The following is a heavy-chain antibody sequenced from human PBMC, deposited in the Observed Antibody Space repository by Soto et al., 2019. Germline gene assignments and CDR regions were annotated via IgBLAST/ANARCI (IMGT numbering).Heavy chain of an antibody. V-gene: IGHV1-2*02. CDR3: ARNMDYYYGRGSGNGHGV. Sequence: QVQLVQSGAEVKEPGDSVRVSCEASGYTFTAYHIHWVRQAPGQGLEWMGWINPKFGDTTYAQDFQGRVSMTMDMSISTVYMELRRLTSDDTAIFYCARNMDYYYGRGSGNGHGVWGQGTTVTVFS. J-gene: IGHJ6*01. CDR1: GYTFTAYH. D-gene: IGHD3-10*02. CDR2: INPKFGDT.